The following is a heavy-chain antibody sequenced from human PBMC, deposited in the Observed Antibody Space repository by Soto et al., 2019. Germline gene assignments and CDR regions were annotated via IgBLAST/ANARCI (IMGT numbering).Heavy chain of an antibody. Sequence: QVQLVQSGAEVEKPGASVKVSCKASGYTFTSYYMHWVRQAPGQGLEWLGIINPTGGSTSYAQKFQGRVTMTRDTSTSTVYMELSSLRSEDTAVYYCARGWLQPTKTYYFDYWGQGTLVTVSS. CDR1: GYTFTSYY. V-gene: IGHV1-46*01. J-gene: IGHJ4*02. D-gene: IGHD6-19*01. CDR3: ARGWLQPTKTYYFDY. CDR2: INPTGGST.